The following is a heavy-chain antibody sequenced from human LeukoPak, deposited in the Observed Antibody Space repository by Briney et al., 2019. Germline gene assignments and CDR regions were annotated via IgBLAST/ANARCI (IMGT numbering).Heavy chain of an antibody. CDR2: IYYSGST. J-gene: IGHJ4*02. CDR1: GGSISSSSYY. CDR3: ARSPQLVDAYPYYFDY. V-gene: IGHV4-39*07. D-gene: IGHD5-24*01. Sequence: PSETLSLTCTVSGGSISSSSYYWGWIRQPPGKGLEWIGSIYYSGSTYYNPSLKSRVTMSVDTSKNQFSLKLSSVTAADTAVYYCARSPQLVDAYPYYFDYWGQGTLVTVSS.